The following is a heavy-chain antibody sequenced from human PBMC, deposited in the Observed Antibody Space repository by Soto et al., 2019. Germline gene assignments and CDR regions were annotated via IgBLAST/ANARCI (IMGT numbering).Heavy chain of an antibody. J-gene: IGHJ4*02. CDR2: INGGSSYI. CDR1: GFTFSIYA. CDR3: ARDGKRGYDFDY. Sequence: EVQLVESGGGLVQPGGSLRLSCAASGFTFSIYAMDWVRQAPGKGLEWLSHINGGSSYIFYADSVEGRFTISRDNAKNSLYLQMDSLSADDTAVYYCARDGKRGYDFDYWGQGTLVTVSS. V-gene: IGHV3-48*01. D-gene: IGHD1-1*01.